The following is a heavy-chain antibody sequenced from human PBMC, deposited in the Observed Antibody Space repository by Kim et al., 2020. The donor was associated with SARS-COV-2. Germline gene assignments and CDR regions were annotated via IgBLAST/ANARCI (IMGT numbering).Heavy chain of an antibody. V-gene: IGHV1-3*01. J-gene: IGHJ6*03. CDR1: GYTFTSYA. Sequence: ASVKVSCKASGYTFTSYAMHWVRQAPGQRLEWMGWINAGNGNTKYSQKFQGRVTITRDTSASTAYMELSSLRSEDTAVYYCAGAGLTGYYRYYYMDVWGKGTTVTVSS. CDR3: AGAGLTGYYRYYYMDV. CDR2: INAGNGNT. D-gene: IGHD3-9*01.